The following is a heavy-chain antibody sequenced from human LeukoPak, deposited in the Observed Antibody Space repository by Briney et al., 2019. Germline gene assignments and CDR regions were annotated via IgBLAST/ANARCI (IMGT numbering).Heavy chain of an antibody. D-gene: IGHD5-18*01. CDR2: MNPNSGNT. J-gene: IGHJ4*02. CDR3: ATNSGYSYGTHFDY. CDR1: GYTFTSYD. V-gene: IGHV1-8*01. Sequence: ASVKVSCKASGYTFTSYDINWVRQATGQGLEWTGWMNPNSGNTGYAQKFQGRVTMTRNTSISTAYMELSSLRSEDTAVYYCATNSGYSYGTHFDYWGQGTLVTVSS.